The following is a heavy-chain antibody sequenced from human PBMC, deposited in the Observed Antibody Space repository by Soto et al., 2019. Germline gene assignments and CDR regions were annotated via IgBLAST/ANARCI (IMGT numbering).Heavy chain of an antibody. CDR3: ARHYWTADIICNRFDP. CDR1: GGSISSSSYY. D-gene: IGHD2-2*01. J-gene: IGHJ5*02. V-gene: IGHV4-39*01. CDR2: IYYSGST. Sequence: NPSETLSLTCTVSGGSISSSSYYWGWIRQPPGKGLEWIGSIYYSGSTYYNPSLKSRVTISVDTSKNQFSLKLSSVTAADTAVYYCARHYWTADIICNRFDPWGQGTLVTVSS.